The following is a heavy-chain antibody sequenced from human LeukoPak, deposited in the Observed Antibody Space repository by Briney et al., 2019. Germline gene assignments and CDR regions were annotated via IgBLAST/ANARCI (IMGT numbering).Heavy chain of an antibody. CDR3: AKGPTSGNYYDSSGYYPHFDC. D-gene: IGHD3-22*01. J-gene: IGHJ4*02. CDR1: GFSFSSYA. V-gene: IGHV3-23*01. Sequence: GGSLRLSCAASGFSFSSYAMSWVRQAPGEGLEGVSAISGSGGSTYYADSVKGRFTISRDNSKNTLYLQMNILRAEDTAVYYCAKGPTSGNYYDSSGYYPHFDCWGQGTLVTVSS. CDR2: ISGSGGST.